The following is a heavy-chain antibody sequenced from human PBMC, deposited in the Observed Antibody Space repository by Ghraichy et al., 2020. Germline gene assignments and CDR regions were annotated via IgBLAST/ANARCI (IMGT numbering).Heavy chain of an antibody. CDR3: ATVTDDFALGGMDV. Sequence: GGSLRLSCAASGFTFDDYAMHWVRQAPGKGLEWVSGISWNSGSIGYADSVKGRFTISRDNAKNSLYLQMNSLRAEDTALYYCATVTDDFALGGMDVRGQGTTVTVSS. CDR1: GFTFDDYA. CDR2: ISWNSGSI. J-gene: IGHJ6*02. D-gene: IGHD3-3*01. V-gene: IGHV3-9*01.